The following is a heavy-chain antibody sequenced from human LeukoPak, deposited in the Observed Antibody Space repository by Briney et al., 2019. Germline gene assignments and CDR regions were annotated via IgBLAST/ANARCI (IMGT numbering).Heavy chain of an antibody. V-gene: IGHV3-48*03. D-gene: IGHD6-13*01. J-gene: IGHJ4*02. CDR2: ISSSGSTI. CDR1: GFTFSSYE. Sequence: GGSLRLSCAASGFTFSSYEMNWVRQAPGKGLEWVSYISSSGSTIYYADSVKGRFTISRDNAKNSLYLQMNSLRAEDTAVYYCARDSRPYSSSWYDLGAGPFDYWGQGTLVTVSS. CDR3: ARDSRPYSSSWYDLGAGPFDY.